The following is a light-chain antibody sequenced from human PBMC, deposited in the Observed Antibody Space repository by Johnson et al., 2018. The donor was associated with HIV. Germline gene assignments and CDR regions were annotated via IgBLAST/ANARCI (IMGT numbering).Light chain of an antibody. CDR1: SSNIGNNY. CDR2: ENN. J-gene: IGLJ1*01. V-gene: IGLV1-51*02. Sequence: QSVLTQPPSVSAAPGQKVTISCSGSSSNIGNNYVSWYQQLPGTAPKLLIYENNKRPSGIPDRFSGSKSGTSATLGITGLQTGDEADYYCGTWDSSLRGVFVTGTTVTVL. CDR3: GTWDSSLRGV.